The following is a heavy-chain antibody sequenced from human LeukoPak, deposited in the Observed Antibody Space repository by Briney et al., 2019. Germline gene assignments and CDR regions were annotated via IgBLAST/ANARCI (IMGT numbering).Heavy chain of an antibody. J-gene: IGHJ4*02. CDR1: GYTFTAYY. CDR2: INPNSGGT. Sequence: ASVKVSYKASGYTFTAYYMHWVRQAPGQGLEWMGWINPNSGGTNYSQKFQGRVTMTRDTSITTAYMELSRLTSDDTAVYYCAREMYDSGGYRVSYFDFWGQGILVTVSS. CDR3: AREMYDSGGYRVSYFDF. D-gene: IGHD3-22*01. V-gene: IGHV1-2*02.